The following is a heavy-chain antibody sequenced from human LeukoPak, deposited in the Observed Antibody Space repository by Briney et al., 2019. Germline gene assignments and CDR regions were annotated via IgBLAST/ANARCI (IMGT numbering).Heavy chain of an antibody. CDR1: GGSISSSTYF. D-gene: IGHD3-10*01. V-gene: IGHV4-39*07. J-gene: IGHJ5*02. CDR2: IYYIGSN. CDR3: ARGHDYYYSGRQSWFDP. Sequence: PSETLSLTCTVSGGSISSSTYFWGGIRQPPGKGLEWIGTIYYIGSNYYNPSLKSRVTISVDSSKNQFSLRLSSVTAADTAFYYCARGHDYYYSGRQSWFDPWGQGTLVNVSS.